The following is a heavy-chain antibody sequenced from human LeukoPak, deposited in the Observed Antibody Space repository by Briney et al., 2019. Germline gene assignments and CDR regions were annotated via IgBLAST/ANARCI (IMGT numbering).Heavy chain of an antibody. V-gene: IGHV6-1*01. CDR2: TYYRSKWYN. J-gene: IGHJ4*02. CDR3: ARAPSRVAGQFFDY. D-gene: IGHD6-19*01. Sequence: SQTLSLTCAISGDSVSSNDVAWSWIRQSPSRGLEWLGRTYYRSKWYNDYAVSVKSRITINPDTSQNQFSLQLSSVTPEDTAVYYCARAPSRVAGQFFDYWGQGTLVTVSS. CDR1: GDSVSSNDVA.